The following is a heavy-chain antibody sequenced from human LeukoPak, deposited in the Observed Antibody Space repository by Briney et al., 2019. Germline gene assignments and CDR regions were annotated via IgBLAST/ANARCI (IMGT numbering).Heavy chain of an antibody. J-gene: IGHJ3*02. CDR2: IYYSGST. D-gene: IGHD3-22*01. Sequence: SETLSLTCTVSGGSISSYYWSWIRQPPGKGLEWLGYIYYSGSTNYNPSLKSRVTISVDTSKNQFSLKLSSVTAADTAVYYCARDSGYYLPHAFDIWGQGTMVTVSS. V-gene: IGHV4-59*01. CDR3: ARDSGYYLPHAFDI. CDR1: GGSISSYY.